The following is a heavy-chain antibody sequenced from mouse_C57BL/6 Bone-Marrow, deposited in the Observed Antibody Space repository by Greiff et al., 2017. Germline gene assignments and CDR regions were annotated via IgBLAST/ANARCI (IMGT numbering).Heavy chain of an antibody. CDR2: IYPRSGNT. CDR3: ARWCYGSRYCWCFDD. D-gene: IGHD1-1*01. J-gene: IGHJ1*03. Sequence: VQLQQSGAELARPGASVKLSCKASGYTFTSYGISWVKQRTGQGLEWIGEIYPRSGNTYYNEKFKGKATLTADKSSSTAYMELRSLTSEDSAVDYCARWCYGSRYCWCFDDWGTGTTVTVSA. CDR1: GYTFTSYG. V-gene: IGHV1-81*01.